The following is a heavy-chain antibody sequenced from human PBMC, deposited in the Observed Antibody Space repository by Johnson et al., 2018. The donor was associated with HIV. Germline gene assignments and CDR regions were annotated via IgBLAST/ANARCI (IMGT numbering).Heavy chain of an antibody. V-gene: IGHV3-13*01. CDR1: GFTFSSYA. CDR2: IGTAADT. J-gene: IGHJ3*02. CDR3: AREVKRYAFDI. Sequence: VQLVESGGGLVQPGGSLRLSCAASGFTFSSYAMSWVRQAPGKGLEWVSGIGTAADTYYVGSVKGRFTISRDNDKNSLYLQMNNLRAEDTAVYYCAREVKRYAFDIWGQGTMVTVSS.